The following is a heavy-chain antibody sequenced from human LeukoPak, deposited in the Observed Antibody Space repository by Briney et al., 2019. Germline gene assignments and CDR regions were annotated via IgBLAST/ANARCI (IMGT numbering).Heavy chain of an antibody. CDR2: IRYDGSNK. V-gene: IGHV3-30*02. Sequence: GGPLRLSCAASGFTVSSNYMSWVRQAPGKGLEWVAFIRYDGSNKYYADSVKGRFTISRDNSKNTLYLQMNSLRAEDTAVYYCAKDLTTFGVVTADYWGQGTLVTVSS. CDR1: GFTVSSNY. J-gene: IGHJ4*02. CDR3: AKDLTTFGVVTADY. D-gene: IGHD3-3*01.